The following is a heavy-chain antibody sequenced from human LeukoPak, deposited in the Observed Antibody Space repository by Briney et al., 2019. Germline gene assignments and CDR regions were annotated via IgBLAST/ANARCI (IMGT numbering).Heavy chain of an antibody. D-gene: IGHD3-22*01. CDR2: IYPGDSDT. Sequence: GESLKISCKGSGYSFTSYWIGWVRQMPGKGLEWMGIIYPGDSDTRYSPSFQGHVTISADESISTAYLQWSSLMASDSAMYYCVRHRGDLGNSGYYEEVYWGQGTLVTVSS. CDR1: GYSFTSYW. CDR3: VRHRGDLGNSGYYEEVY. V-gene: IGHV5-51*01. J-gene: IGHJ4*02.